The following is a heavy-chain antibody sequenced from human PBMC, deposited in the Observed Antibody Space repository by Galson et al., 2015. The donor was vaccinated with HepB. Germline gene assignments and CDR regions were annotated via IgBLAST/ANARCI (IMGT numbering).Heavy chain of an antibody. Sequence: SLRLSCAGSGFIFRPHAMAWIRQAPGKGLEWVSGINGRGSTRSYSDAVKGRFSISRDNSKDTVFLQMDNLRAEDTAVYYCVKEGSWVGGDWFDPWGQGALVTVS. CDR2: INGRGSTR. V-gene: IGHV3-23*01. CDR3: VKEGSWVGGDWFDP. J-gene: IGHJ5*02. D-gene: IGHD3-3*01. CDR1: GFIFRPHA.